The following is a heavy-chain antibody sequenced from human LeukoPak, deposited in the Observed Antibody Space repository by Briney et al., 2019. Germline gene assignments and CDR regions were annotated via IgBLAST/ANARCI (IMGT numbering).Heavy chain of an antibody. CDR1: GFSFSTNW. V-gene: IGHV3-7*01. CDR2: IKQDGSEK. CDR3: AKAGNGFGY. Sequence: GGSLILSCAASGFSFSTNWMSWVRQAPGKGLEWVANIKQDGSEKNYVDSVKGRFTISRDNAKSSLYLQMNSLRAEDTAVYYCAKAGNGFGYWGQGALVTVSS. D-gene: IGHD2-8*01. J-gene: IGHJ4*02.